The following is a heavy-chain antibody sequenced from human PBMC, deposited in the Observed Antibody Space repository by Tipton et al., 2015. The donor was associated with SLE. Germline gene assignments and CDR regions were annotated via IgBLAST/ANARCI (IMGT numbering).Heavy chain of an antibody. J-gene: IGHJ4*02. D-gene: IGHD5-12*01. CDR1: GGSFSGYY. CDR3: ARGGGYDYDY. V-gene: IGHV4-34*01. Sequence: TLSLTCAVYGGSFSGYYWSWIRQPPGKGLEWIGEINHSGSTNYNPSLKSRVTISVDTSKNQFSLKLSSVTAADTAVYYCARGGGYDYDYWGQGTLVTVSS. CDR2: INHSGST.